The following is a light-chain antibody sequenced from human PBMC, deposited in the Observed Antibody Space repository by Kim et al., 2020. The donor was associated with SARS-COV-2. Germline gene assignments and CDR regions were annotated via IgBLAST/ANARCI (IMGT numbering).Light chain of an antibody. V-gene: IGLV2-23*02. Sequence: QSALTQPASVSGSPGQSITISCTGTSSDVGTYNLVSWYQQHPGKAPKLMISEVSKRPSGVSNRFSGSKSGNTASLTISGLQAEDEADYYCCSYAGSSPVVFGGGTQLTVL. CDR2: EVS. J-gene: IGLJ2*01. CDR1: SSDVGTYNL. CDR3: CSYAGSSPVV.